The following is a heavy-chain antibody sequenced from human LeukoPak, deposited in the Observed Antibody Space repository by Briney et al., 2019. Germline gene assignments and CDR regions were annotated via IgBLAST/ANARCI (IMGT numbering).Heavy chain of an antibody. D-gene: IGHD5-12*01. Sequence: ASVKVSCKASGYTFTSYYMHWVRQAPGQGLEWMGIINPSGGSTSYAQKFQGRVTMTRDTSTSTVYMELSSLRSEDTAVYYCARASSHNGYDWRSWNHYYYYYGMDVWGQGTTVTVSS. CDR2: INPSGGST. CDR3: ARASSHNGYDWRSWNHYYYYYGMDV. CDR1: GYTFTSYY. V-gene: IGHV1-46*01. J-gene: IGHJ6*02.